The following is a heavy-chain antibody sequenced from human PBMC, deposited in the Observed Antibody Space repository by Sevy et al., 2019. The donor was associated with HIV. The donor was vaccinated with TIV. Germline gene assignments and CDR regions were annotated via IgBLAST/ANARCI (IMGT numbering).Heavy chain of an antibody. Sequence: GGSLRLSCAASGFNFDDFAMHWVRQAPGKGLEWVSRISWNSDNMGYAASVKGRFAISRDNAKNSLYLQMNSLRAEDTAVYYCVPSGGGHAGYWGQGTLVTVSS. CDR2: ISWNSDNM. J-gene: IGHJ4*02. V-gene: IGHV3-9*01. CDR1: GFNFDDFA. CDR3: VPSGGGHAGY. D-gene: IGHD2-15*01.